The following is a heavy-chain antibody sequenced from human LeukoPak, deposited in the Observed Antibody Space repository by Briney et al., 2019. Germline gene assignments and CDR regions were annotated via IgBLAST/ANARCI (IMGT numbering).Heavy chain of an antibody. CDR3: ARGSRAVTTSSNIHPYYFDY. CDR2: IHYSGIT. J-gene: IGHJ4*02. V-gene: IGHV4-59*01. D-gene: IGHD4-17*01. Sequence: LETLSLTCTVSGGSINSLYWNWIRQLPGKGLEWIGYIHYSGITNYNPSFNSRVTISLDTSKNQFSLKLTSVTAADMAVYYCARGSRAVTTSSNIHPYYFDYWGQGTLVTVSS. CDR1: GGSINSLY.